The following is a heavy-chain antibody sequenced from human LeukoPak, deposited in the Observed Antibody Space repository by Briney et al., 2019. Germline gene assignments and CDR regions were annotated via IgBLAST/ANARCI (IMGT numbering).Heavy chain of an antibody. Sequence: GGSLRLSCAASGFTFSSYSMNCVREAPGKGREWVSSISSSSSYIYYADSVKGRFTISRDNGKISLYLQINSLTAEDTAVYYCARGDTYYYDSSGYYPGAFDLWGQGTMVTVSS. D-gene: IGHD3-22*01. CDR2: ISSSSSYI. CDR3: ARGDTYYYDSSGYYPGAFDL. J-gene: IGHJ3*01. V-gene: IGHV3-21*06. CDR1: GFTFSSYS.